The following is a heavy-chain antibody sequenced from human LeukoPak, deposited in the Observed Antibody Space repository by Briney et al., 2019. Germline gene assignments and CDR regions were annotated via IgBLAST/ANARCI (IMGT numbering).Heavy chain of an antibody. CDR3: ARGPIAGYSSSWYDQTEIHY. CDR2: VKLDGSEK. Sequence: GGSLRLSCAASGFTFSTYWMSWVRQAPGKGLEWVANVKLDGSEKYYVDSVRGRFTISRDNAKNSLYLQMNSLRAEDTAVYYCARGPIAGYSSSWYDQTEIHYWGQGTLVTVSS. D-gene: IGHD6-13*01. J-gene: IGHJ4*02. V-gene: IGHV3-7*01. CDR1: GFTFSTYW.